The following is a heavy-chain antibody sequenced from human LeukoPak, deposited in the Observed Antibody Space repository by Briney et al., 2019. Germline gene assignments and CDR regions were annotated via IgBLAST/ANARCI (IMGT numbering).Heavy chain of an antibody. CDR1: GYTFTSNY. V-gene: IGHV1-46*01. J-gene: IGHJ4*02. CDR3: ASPHRDYVWGSYRI. CDR2: ISPSGGST. Sequence: ASVKVSCKAFGYTFTSNYMHWVRQAPGQGPEWMGVISPSGGSTTYAQKFQGRVTLTRDMSTSTDYLELSSLRSEDTAVYYCASPHRDYVWGSYRIWGQGTLVTVSS. D-gene: IGHD3-16*01.